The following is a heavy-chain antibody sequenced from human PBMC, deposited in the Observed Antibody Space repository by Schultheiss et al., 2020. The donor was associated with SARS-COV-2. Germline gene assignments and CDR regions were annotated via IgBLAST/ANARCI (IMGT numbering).Heavy chain of an antibody. J-gene: IGHJ4*02. Sequence: GGSLRLSCAASGFTFSSYAMSWVRQAPGRGLEWVAVISYDGSNKYYADSVKGRFTISRDNAKNSLYLQMNSLRAEDTAVYYCARAPMVRGVLFNFDYWGQGTLVTVSS. CDR3: ARAPMVRGVLFNFDY. V-gene: IGHV3-30*04. CDR2: ISYDGSNK. CDR1: GFTFSSYA. D-gene: IGHD3-10*01.